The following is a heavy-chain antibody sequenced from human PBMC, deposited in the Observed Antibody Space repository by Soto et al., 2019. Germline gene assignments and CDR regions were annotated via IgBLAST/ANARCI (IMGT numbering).Heavy chain of an antibody. J-gene: IGHJ5*02. V-gene: IGHV1-3*01. D-gene: IGHD6-13*01. CDR1: GYTFTSYA. CDR2: INAGNGNT. CDR3: ARLRSFVAAASRSGWFDP. Sequence: QVQLVQSGAEVKKPGASVKVSCKASGYTFTSYAMHWVRQAPGQRLEWMGWINAGNGNTKYSQKFQGRVTITRDTSASTAYMELSSLRSEDTAVYYCARLRSFVAAASRSGWFDPWGQGTLVTVSS.